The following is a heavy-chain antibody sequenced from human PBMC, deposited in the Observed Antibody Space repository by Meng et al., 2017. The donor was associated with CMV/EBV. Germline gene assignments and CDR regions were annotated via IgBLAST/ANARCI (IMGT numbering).Heavy chain of an antibody. Sequence: GESLKISCAASGFTFSSYSMNWVRQAPGKGLEWVSYISSSGSTIYYADSVKGRFTISRDNAKNSLYLQMNSLRAEDTAVYYCARDWEFAPPDYWGQGTLVTVSS. CDR1: GFTFSSYS. V-gene: IGHV3-48*04. J-gene: IGHJ4*02. D-gene: IGHD1-26*01. CDR2: ISSSGSTI. CDR3: ARDWEFAPPDY.